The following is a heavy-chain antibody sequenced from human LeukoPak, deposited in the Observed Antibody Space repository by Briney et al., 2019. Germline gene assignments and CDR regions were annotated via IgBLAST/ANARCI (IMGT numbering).Heavy chain of an antibody. Sequence: ASVKVSCKASGYTFTSYGISWVRQAPGQGLEWMGWISAYNGNTNYAQKLQGRVTMTTDTSTSTAYMELRSLRSDDTAVYYCARDGRRYCSSTSCYPFDYRGQGTLVTVSS. D-gene: IGHD2-2*01. CDR3: ARDGRRYCSSTSCYPFDY. V-gene: IGHV1-18*01. CDR1: GYTFTSYG. J-gene: IGHJ4*02. CDR2: ISAYNGNT.